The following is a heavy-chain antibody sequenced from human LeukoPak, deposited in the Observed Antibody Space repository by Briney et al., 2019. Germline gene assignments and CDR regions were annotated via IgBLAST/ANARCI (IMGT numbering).Heavy chain of an antibody. V-gene: IGHV4-4*07. D-gene: IGHD5-12*01. CDR2: IYTSGST. J-gene: IGHJ5*02. CDR1: GGPISSYY. Sequence: PSETLSLTCTVSGGPISSYYWSWIRQPAGKGLEWIGRIYTSGSTNYNPSLKSRVTMSVDTSKNQFSLKLSSVTAADTAAYYCARDLRGYDRSWFDPWGQGTPVTVSS. CDR3: ARDLRGYDRSWFDP.